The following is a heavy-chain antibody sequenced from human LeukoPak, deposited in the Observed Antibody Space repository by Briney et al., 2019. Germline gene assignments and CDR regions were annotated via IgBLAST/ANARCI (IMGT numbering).Heavy chain of an antibody. J-gene: IGHJ4*02. V-gene: IGHV1-2*02. D-gene: IGHD5-18*01. CDR2: INPNSGGT. CDR1: GYTFTGYY. Sequence: ASVKVSCKASGYTFTGYYMHWVRQAPGQGLEWMGWINPNSGGTNYAQKFQGRVTMTRDTSISTAYMEPSSLRSEDTAVYYCARGYSYVPDYWGQGTLVTVSS. CDR3: ARGYSYVPDY.